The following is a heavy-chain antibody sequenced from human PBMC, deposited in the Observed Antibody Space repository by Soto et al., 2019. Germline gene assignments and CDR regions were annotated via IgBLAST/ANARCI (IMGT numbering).Heavy chain of an antibody. V-gene: IGHV3-11*01. CDR3: PKDRRDHITRTDAFVV. CDR1: GFTFSGHY. D-gene: IGHD2-21*01. CDR2: LTNDGGDT. J-gene: IGHJ3*01. Sequence: GGSLRLSCKASGFTFSGHYMNWIRQAPGKGLEWLAYLTNDGGDTYYADSVRGRFTIGRDNAKDSLYLQINDLRADDTGVYYCPKDRRDHITRTDAFVVWGQGTTVTVS.